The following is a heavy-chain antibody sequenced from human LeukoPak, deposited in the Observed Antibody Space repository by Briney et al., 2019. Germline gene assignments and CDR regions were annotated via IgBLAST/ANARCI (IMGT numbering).Heavy chain of an antibody. CDR1: SGSISTSNYY. D-gene: IGHD3-3*01. Sequence: SETLSLTCTVSSGSISTSNYYWGWVRQPPGKALEWIGNIFYSGSTYYSPSLKSRVTISLDTSRNQFSLKLNSVTAADTAVYYCARKILAHYDFWSGYYFDYWGQGTLVTVSS. CDR3: ARKILAHYDFWSGYYFDY. CDR2: IFYSGST. J-gene: IGHJ4*02. V-gene: IGHV4-39*07.